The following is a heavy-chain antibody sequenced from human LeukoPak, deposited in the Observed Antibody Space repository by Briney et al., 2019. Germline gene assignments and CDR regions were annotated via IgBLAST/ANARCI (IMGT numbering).Heavy chain of an antibody. CDR1: GGSISSYY. D-gene: IGHD3-10*01. V-gene: IGHV4-59*08. Sequence: SETLSLTCTVSGGSISSYYWSWIRQPPGKGLEWIGYTYYSGSTNYNPSLKSRVTISVDTSKNQFSLKLSSVTAADTAMYYCARHLTGRSFYWGQGTLVTVSS. CDR3: ARHLTGRSFY. J-gene: IGHJ4*02. CDR2: TYYSGST.